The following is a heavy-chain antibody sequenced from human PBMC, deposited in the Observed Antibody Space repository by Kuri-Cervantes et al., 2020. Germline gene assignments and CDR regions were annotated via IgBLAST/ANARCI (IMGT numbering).Heavy chain of an antibody. CDR3: ARDLGRGYGMDV. CDR1: GFTFDDYA. D-gene: IGHD3-10*01. Sequence: SLKISCAASGFTFDDYAMHWVRQAPGKGLEWVSGISWNSGSIGYADSVKGRFTISRDNAKNSLYLQMNSLRDEDTAVYYCARDLGRGYGMDVWGQGTTVTVSS. CDR2: ISWNSGSI. V-gene: IGHV3-9*01. J-gene: IGHJ6*02.